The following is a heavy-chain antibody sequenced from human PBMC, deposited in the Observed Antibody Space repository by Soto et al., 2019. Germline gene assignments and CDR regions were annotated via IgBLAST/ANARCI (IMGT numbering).Heavy chain of an antibody. CDR2: IKEDGSER. V-gene: IGHV3-7*03. Sequence: EVQLVESGGGLVQPGGSLRLSCAVSGFSFGNYWMSWVRQAPGKGLEWLASIKEDGSERYCLDSVKGRFTISRDNAKDSLSLQMNSLRGEDTAFYYCARDVGPVTIFGEALSGYFDFWGQGTLVTVSS. CDR1: GFSFGNYW. J-gene: IGHJ4*02. CDR3: ARDVGPVTIFGEALSGYFDF. D-gene: IGHD3-3*01.